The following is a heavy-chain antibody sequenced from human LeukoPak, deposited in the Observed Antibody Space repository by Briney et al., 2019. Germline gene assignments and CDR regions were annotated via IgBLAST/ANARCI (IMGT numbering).Heavy chain of an antibody. D-gene: IGHD3-10*01. V-gene: IGHV1-18*01. Sequence: GASVKVSCKASGYTFTSYGISWVRQAPGQGLEWMGWISAYNGNTNYAQKLQGRVTMTTDTSTSTAHMELRSLRSDDTAVYYCAREDGTMVRGDYYYGMDVWGQGTTVTVSS. J-gene: IGHJ6*02. CDR3: AREDGTMVRGDYYYGMDV. CDR2: ISAYNGNT. CDR1: GYTFTSYG.